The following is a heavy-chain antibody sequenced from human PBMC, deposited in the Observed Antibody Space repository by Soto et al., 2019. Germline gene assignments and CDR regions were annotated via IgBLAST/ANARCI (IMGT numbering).Heavy chain of an antibody. Sequence: GASVKVSCKASGYTFTSYGISWVRQAPGQGLEWMGWISAYNGNRNTAQKIQGRVTMTTDTSTSTAYMELRSLRSDDTAVYYCARDIGYLTSSDYFDYWGQGTLVTVS. D-gene: IGHD3-10*01. J-gene: IGHJ4*02. V-gene: IGHV1-18*01. CDR1: GYTFTSYG. CDR2: ISAYNGNR. CDR3: ARDIGYLTSSDYFDY.